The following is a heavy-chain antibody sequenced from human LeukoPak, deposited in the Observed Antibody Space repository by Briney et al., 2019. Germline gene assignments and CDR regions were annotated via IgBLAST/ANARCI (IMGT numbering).Heavy chain of an antibody. V-gene: IGHV1-69*01. CDR2: IIPIFGTA. D-gene: IGHD3-22*01. CDR3: ARDQRYDSSGPFGL. Sequence: GSSVKVSCKASGGTFSGYAISWVRQAPGQGLEWMGGIIPIFGTANYAQKFQGRVTITADESTSTAYMELSSLRSEDTAVYYCARDQRYDSSGPFGLWGQGTLVTVSS. CDR1: GGTFSGYA. J-gene: IGHJ4*02.